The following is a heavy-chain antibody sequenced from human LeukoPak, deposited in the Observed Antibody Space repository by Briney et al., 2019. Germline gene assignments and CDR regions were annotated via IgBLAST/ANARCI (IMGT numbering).Heavy chain of an antibody. CDR3: ANSLIAVAPLAADS. Sequence: PGGSLRLSCAASGFTFSSYGMHWVRQAPGKGLEWVAVISYDGSNKYYADSVKGRFTISRDNSKNTLYLQMNSLRAEDTAVYYCANSLIAVAPLAADSWGRGTLFTASS. CDR1: GFTFSSYG. D-gene: IGHD6-19*01. CDR2: ISYDGSNK. J-gene: IGHJ5*01. V-gene: IGHV3-30*18.